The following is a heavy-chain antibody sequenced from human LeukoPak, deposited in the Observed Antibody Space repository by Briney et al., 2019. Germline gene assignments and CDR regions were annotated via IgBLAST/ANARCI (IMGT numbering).Heavy chain of an antibody. CDR1: GGSFSGYY. D-gene: IGHD6-19*01. J-gene: IGHJ4*02. CDR3: ARGLTYSSGWGDY. CDR2: INYSGST. V-gene: IGHV4-34*01. Sequence: SETLSLTCAVYGGSFSGYYWSWIRQPPGKGLEWIGEINYSGSTNYNPSLKSRVTISVDTSKNQFSLKLSSVTAADTAVYYCARGLTYSSGWGDYWGQGTLVTVSS.